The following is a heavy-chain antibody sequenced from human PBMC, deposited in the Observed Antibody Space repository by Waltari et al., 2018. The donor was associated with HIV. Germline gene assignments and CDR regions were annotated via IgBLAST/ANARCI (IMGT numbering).Heavy chain of an antibody. Sequence: QVQLVQSGAEVTKPGASVTISSQASGYTFTGHYMHWWRQAPGQGLEWMGWINPDNGGTKYAQKFQGRVTMTRDTSISTAYMELSRLRSDDTAVYYCARDICNGGSCYSYYFDYWGQGTLVTVSS. CDR1: GYTFTGHY. J-gene: IGHJ4*02. CDR2: INPDNGGT. V-gene: IGHV1-2*02. D-gene: IGHD2-15*01. CDR3: ARDICNGGSCYSYYFDY.